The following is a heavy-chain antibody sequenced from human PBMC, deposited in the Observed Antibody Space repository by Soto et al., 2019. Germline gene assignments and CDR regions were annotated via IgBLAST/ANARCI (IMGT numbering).Heavy chain of an antibody. D-gene: IGHD3-10*01. V-gene: IGHV4-59*01. CDR2: IEYSGST. CDR1: GASISSYF. J-gene: IGHJ4*02. Sequence: QVQLQESGPGLVKPSETLSLTCTVSGASISSYFWNWIRQPPGKGPEFIANIEYSGSTDYNPPLKWRATIAVDTSKTQFSRKLTSVTAADTAVYYWASDSGVRGIILRWGQGTLVSVSS. CDR3: ASDSGVRGIILR.